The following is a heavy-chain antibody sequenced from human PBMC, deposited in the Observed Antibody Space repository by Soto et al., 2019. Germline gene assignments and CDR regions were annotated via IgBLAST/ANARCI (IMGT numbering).Heavy chain of an antibody. CDR2: IWYDGSNK. D-gene: IGHD5-18*01. V-gene: IGHV3-33*01. Sequence: QVQLVESGGGVVQPGRSLRLPCAASGFTFSSYGMHWVRQSPGKGLEWVAVIWYDGSNKYYADSVKGRFTISRDNSKNTLYLQMNSLRAEDTAVYYCARELRGYSYFAYYGMDVWGQGTTVTVSS. CDR1: GFTFSSYG. J-gene: IGHJ6*02. CDR3: ARELRGYSYFAYYGMDV.